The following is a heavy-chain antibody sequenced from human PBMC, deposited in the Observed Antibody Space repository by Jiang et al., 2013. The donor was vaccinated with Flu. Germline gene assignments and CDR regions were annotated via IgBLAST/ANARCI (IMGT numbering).Heavy chain of an antibody. Sequence: GSVQPGGSLKLSCEASGFTFSGSDIHWVRQASGKGLEWVGRMRSKAKSYATSYAESAKGRFTVSRDDLKNTAYLEMNSLKTDDTAVYYCTRDPPGSGSGFDYWGQGTLVTVSS. V-gene: IGHV3-73*01. D-gene: IGHD3-22*01. CDR2: MRSKAKSYAT. J-gene: IGHJ4*02. CDR3: TRDPPGSGSGFDY. CDR1: GFTFSGSD.